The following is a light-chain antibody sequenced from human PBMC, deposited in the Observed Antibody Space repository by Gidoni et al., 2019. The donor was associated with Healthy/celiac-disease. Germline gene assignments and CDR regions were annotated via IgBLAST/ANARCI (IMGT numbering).Light chain of an antibody. Sequence: ELVLTQSPGTLSLSPGERATLTCRASQSVSSSYLAWYQQKPGQAPRLLIYGASSRATGIPDRVSGSGSGTDFTLTISRLEPEDFAVYYCQQYGSSPLTFXGXTKVEIK. J-gene: IGKJ4*01. CDR2: GAS. CDR3: QQYGSSPLT. V-gene: IGKV3-20*01. CDR1: QSVSSSY.